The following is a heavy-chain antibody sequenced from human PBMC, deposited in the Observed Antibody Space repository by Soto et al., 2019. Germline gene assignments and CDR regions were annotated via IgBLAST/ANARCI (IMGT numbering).Heavy chain of an antibody. CDR1: GFTFSSYA. CDR2: ISASGGAT. V-gene: IGHV3-23*01. D-gene: IGHD4-17*01. CDR3: AKDYGDDGPYVGY. Sequence: EVQLLESGGGLVQPGGSLRLSCAASGFTFSSYALTWVRQAPGKGLEWVSAISASGGATYYADSVKGRFTISRDNSKNTLYLQMNSLRAEDTAVYYCAKDYGDDGPYVGYWGQGTLVTVSS. J-gene: IGHJ4*02.